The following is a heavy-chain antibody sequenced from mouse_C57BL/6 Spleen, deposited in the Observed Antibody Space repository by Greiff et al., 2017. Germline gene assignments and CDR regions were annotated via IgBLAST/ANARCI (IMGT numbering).Heavy chain of an antibody. CDR1: GYTFTSYW. Sequence: VQLQQPGAELVKPGASVKMSCKASGYTFTSYWITWVKQRPGQGLEWIGDIYPGSGSTNYNEKFKSKATLTVDTSSSTAYMQLSSLTSEDSAVYYCARSLHYYGSSYRYAMDYWGQGTSVTVSS. J-gene: IGHJ4*01. D-gene: IGHD1-1*01. CDR3: ARSLHYYGSSYRYAMDY. V-gene: IGHV1-55*01. CDR2: IYPGSGST.